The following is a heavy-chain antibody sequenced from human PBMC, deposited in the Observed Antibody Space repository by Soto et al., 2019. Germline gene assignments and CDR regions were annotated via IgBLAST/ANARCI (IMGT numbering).Heavy chain of an antibody. V-gene: IGHV3-23*01. CDR1: GFTFTSYA. CDR3: AKGSSWDNYFYYGLEV. CDR2: LSGSGDST. J-gene: IGHJ6*02. D-gene: IGHD6-13*01. Sequence: EVHLLESGGGLVQPGGSLRLSCAASGFTFTSYAMSWVRQAAGKGLEWVSTLSGSGDSTYYADSVKGRFIISRDNLKNTLNLQMNSLRADDPAVYYCAKGSSWDNYFYYGLEVWGPGTTVTVSS.